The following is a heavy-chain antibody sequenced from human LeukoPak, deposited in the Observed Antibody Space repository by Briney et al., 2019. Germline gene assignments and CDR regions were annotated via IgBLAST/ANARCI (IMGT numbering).Heavy chain of an antibody. D-gene: IGHD6-25*01. CDR2: IYYSGST. Sequence: KASETLSLTCTVSGGSISSYYWSWIRQPPGKGLEWIGYIYYSGSTNYNPSLKSRVTISVDTSKNQFSLKLSSVTAADTAVYYCARGSEADWFDPWGQGTLVTVSS. V-gene: IGHV4-59*01. CDR3: ARGSEADWFDP. J-gene: IGHJ5*02. CDR1: GGSISSYY.